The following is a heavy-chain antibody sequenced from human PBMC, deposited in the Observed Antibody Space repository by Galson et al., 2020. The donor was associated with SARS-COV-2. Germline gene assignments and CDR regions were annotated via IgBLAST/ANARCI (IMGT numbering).Heavy chain of an antibody. Sequence: SLKISCAASGFTFDDYAMHWVRQAPGKCLEWVSGISWNSGSIGYADSVKGRFTISRDNAKNSLYLQMNSLRAEDTALYYCANKRLGPYGMDVWGQGTTVTVSS. CDR1: GFTFDDYA. J-gene: IGHJ6*02. D-gene: IGHD6-25*01. CDR2: ISWNSGSI. CDR3: ANKRLGPYGMDV. V-gene: IGHV3-9*01.